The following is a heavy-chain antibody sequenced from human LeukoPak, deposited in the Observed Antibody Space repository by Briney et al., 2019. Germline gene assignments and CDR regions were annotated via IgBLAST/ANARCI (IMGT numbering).Heavy chain of an antibody. Sequence: PGGSLRLSCAASGFTFSSYAMSWVRQAPGKGLEWVSAISGSGGSTYYADSVKGRFTISRDNSKNTLYLQMNSLRAEDTAVYYCAPQHGSESYSDPYYFDYWGQGTLVTVSS. CDR1: GFTFSSYA. J-gene: IGHJ4*02. CDR3: APQHGSESYSDPYYFDY. CDR2: ISGSGGST. D-gene: IGHD3-10*01. V-gene: IGHV3-23*01.